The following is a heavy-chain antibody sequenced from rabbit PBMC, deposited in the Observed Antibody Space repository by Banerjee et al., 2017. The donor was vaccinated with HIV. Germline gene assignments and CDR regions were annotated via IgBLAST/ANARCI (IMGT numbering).Heavy chain of an antibody. CDR3: ARDPAGREDFNL. Sequence: QSLEESGGDLVKPGASLTLTCTASGFSFSSSYWICWVRQAPGKGLEWIACIDVSSSGSTYYASWAKGRFTISRTSSTTVALQMTSLTAADTATYFCARDPAGREDFNLWGQGTLVTVS. J-gene: IGHJ4*01. V-gene: IGHV1S40*01. D-gene: IGHD4-2*01. CDR2: IDVSSSGST. CDR1: GFSFSSSYW.